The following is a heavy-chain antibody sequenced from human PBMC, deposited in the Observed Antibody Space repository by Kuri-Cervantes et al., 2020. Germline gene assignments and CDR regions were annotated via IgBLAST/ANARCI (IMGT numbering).Heavy chain of an antibody. CDR3: AKGFYYMDV. V-gene: IGHV3-23*01. Sequence: GGSLRLSCAASGFTFDDYAMRWVRQAPGKGLEWVSAISGSGASTSYADSVKGRFTISRDDSKNTLYLQMNSLRVEDTAIYYCAKGFYYMDVWGTGSTVTVTS. J-gene: IGHJ6*03. CDR2: ISGSGAST. CDR1: GFTFDDYA.